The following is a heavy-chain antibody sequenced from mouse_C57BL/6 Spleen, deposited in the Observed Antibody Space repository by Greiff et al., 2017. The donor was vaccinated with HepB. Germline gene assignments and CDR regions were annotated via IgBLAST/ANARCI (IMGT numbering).Heavy chain of an antibody. J-gene: IGHJ1*03. CDR1: GYSITSGYY. Sequence: EVQLVESGPGLVKPSQSLSLTCSVTGYSITSGYYWNWIRQFPGNKLEWMGYISYDGSNNYNPSLKNRISITRDTSKNQFFLKLNSVTTEDTATYYCAKEGNYYGSSGGYFDVWGTGTTVTVSS. D-gene: IGHD1-1*01. V-gene: IGHV3-6*01. CDR3: AKEGNYYGSSGGYFDV. CDR2: ISYDGSN.